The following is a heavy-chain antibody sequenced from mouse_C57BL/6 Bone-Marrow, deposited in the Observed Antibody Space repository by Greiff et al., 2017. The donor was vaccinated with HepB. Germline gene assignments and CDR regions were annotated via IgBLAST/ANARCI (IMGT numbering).Heavy chain of an antibody. J-gene: IGHJ4*01. Sequence: QVQLQQSGAELVRPGTSVKVSCKASGYAFTNYLIEWVKQRPGQGLEWIGVINPGSGGTNYNEKFKGKATLTADKSSSTAYLQLSSLTSEDAAVYFCARSGTAQATYAMDYWGQGTSVTVSS. CDR1: GYAFTNYL. CDR2: INPGSGGT. CDR3: ARSGTAQATYAMDY. V-gene: IGHV1-54*01. D-gene: IGHD3-2*02.